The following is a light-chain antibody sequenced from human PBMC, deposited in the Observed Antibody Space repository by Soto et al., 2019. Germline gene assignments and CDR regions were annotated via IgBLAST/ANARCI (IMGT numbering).Light chain of an antibody. CDR1: QSVSSY. CDR2: DAS. J-gene: IGKJ1*01. CDR3: QQRSNWTWT. Sequence: EIVLTQSPGTLSLSPGGRATLSCRASQSVSSYLAWYQQKPGQAPRLLIYDASNRATGIPARFSGSGSGTDFTLTISSLEPEDFAVYYCQQRSNWTWTFGQGTKVDI. V-gene: IGKV3-11*01.